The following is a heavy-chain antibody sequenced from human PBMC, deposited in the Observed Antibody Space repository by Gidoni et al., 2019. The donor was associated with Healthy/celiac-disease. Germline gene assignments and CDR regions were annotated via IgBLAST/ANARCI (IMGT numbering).Heavy chain of an antibody. Sequence: QVQLVQSGAEVKKPGSSVKVSCKASGGTLSSYAISWVRQAPGQGLEWMGGIIPIFGTANYAQKFQGRVTITADKSTSTAYMELSSLRSEDTAVYYCASGYRGDMITFGGTWGQGTLVTVSS. J-gene: IGHJ4*02. D-gene: IGHD3-16*01. CDR2: IIPIFGTA. CDR1: GGTLSSYA. V-gene: IGHV1-69*06. CDR3: ASGYRGDMITFGGT.